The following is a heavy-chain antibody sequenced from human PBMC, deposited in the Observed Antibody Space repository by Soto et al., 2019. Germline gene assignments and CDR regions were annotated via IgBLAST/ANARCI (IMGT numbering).Heavy chain of an antibody. CDR2: IYYSGST. CDR3: ARDLIVVVPAALRDYYYYYMDV. CDR1: GGSISSGGYY. D-gene: IGHD2-2*01. J-gene: IGHJ6*03. V-gene: IGHV4-31*03. Sequence: SETLSLTCTVSGGSISSGGYYWSWIRQHPGKGLEWIGYIYYSGSTYYNPSLKSRVTISVDTSKNQFSLKLSSVTAADTAVYYCARDLIVVVPAALRDYYYYYMDVWGKGTTVTVSS.